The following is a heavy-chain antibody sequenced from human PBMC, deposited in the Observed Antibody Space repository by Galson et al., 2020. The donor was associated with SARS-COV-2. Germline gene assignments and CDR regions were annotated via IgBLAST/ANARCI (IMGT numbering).Heavy chain of an antibody. Sequence: ASVTVSCKASGYTFTGYYIHWLRQAPGQGLEWMGWINPNSGGTNYAQKFQGRVTMTRDTSISTAYMELSRLRSDDTAVYYCARNPLYYYDSSGYFDYWGQGTLVTVSS. J-gene: IGHJ4*02. CDR1: GYTFTGYY. CDR2: INPNSGGT. CDR3: ARNPLYYYDSSGYFDY. V-gene: IGHV1-2*02. D-gene: IGHD3-22*01.